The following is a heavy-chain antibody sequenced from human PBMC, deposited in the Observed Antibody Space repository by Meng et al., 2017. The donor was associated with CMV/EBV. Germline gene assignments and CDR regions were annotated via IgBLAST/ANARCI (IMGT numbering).Heavy chain of an antibody. Sequence: SETLSLTCAVYGGSFSGYYWSWIRQPPGKGLEWIGEINHSGSTNYNPFLKSRVTISVDTSKNQFSLKLSSVTAADTAVYYCARGHPVYDYVWGSYPTPLGYFDYWGQGTLVTVSS. D-gene: IGHD3-16*02. CDR2: INHSGST. CDR3: ARGHPVYDYVWGSYPTPLGYFDY. CDR1: GGSFSGYY. J-gene: IGHJ4*02. V-gene: IGHV4-34*01.